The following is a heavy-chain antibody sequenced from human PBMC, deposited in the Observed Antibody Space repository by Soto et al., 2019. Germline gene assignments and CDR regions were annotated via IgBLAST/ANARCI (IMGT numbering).Heavy chain of an antibody. CDR3: ARGSTHYNLDV. CDR1: GYTFTNNG. J-gene: IGHJ6*02. Sequence: QVQLVQSGGEVRKPGASVKVSCKTSGYTFTNNGINWVRQAPGQGLEWMGWISGYNSNTKYAQKFPGRVTLTTDTLTRTAFMELRSLRSDDTAVFYCARGSTHYNLDVWGQGTTVTVSS. V-gene: IGHV1-18*04. D-gene: IGHD2-2*01. CDR2: ISGYNSNT.